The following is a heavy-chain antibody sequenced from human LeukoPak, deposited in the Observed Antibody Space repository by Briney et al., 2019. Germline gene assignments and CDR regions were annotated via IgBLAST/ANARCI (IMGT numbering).Heavy chain of an antibody. Sequence: SQTLSLTCTVSGGSISSGSYYWSWIRQPAGKGLEWIGRIYTSGSTNYNPSLKSRVTISVDTSKNQFSLKLSSVTAADTAVYYCAREISGSSSAFDIWGQATMVTVSS. CDR2: IYTSGST. V-gene: IGHV4-61*02. CDR3: AREISGSSSAFDI. J-gene: IGHJ3*02. D-gene: IGHD6-13*01. CDR1: GGSISSGSYY.